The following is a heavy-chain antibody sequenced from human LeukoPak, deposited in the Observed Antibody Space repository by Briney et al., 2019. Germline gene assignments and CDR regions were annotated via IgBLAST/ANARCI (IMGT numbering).Heavy chain of an antibody. J-gene: IGHJ4*02. CDR1: GGTFSSYA. Sequence: SVKVSCKASGGTFSSYAISWVRQAPGQGLEWMGGIIPIFGTANYAQKFQGRVTITADESTSTAYMELSSLRSEDTAVYYCATQRYYYYDSSGPPKGYFDYWGQGTLVTVSS. CDR3: ATQRYYYYDSSGPPKGYFDY. CDR2: IIPIFGTA. V-gene: IGHV1-69*13. D-gene: IGHD3-22*01.